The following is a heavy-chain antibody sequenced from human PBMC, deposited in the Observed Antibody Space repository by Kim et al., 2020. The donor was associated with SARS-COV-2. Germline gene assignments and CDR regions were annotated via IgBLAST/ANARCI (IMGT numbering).Heavy chain of an antibody. D-gene: IGHD1-26*01. Sequence: GGSLRLSCAASGFTLSSSWMHWVRQAPGKGLVWVSRINSDGSSSGYADSVTGRFTISSDNAKTTHSPQLNSLRAEATAASDCERAMGAPDSWGQGTLVTV. V-gene: IGHV3-74*01. J-gene: IGHJ4*02. CDR3: ERAMGAPDS. CDR1: GFTLSSSW. CDR2: INSDGSSS.